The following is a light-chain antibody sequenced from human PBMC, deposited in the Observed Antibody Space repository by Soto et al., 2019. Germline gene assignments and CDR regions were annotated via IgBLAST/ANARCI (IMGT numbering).Light chain of an antibody. CDR1: SSDVGGYKN. CDR2: DVS. Sequence: QSALTQPASVSGSPGQSITISCTGTSSDVGGYKNVSWYQQHPGEAPKLMIYDVSNRPSGVSNRFSGSKSGNTASLTISGLQAEDEADYYCSSYTSSSTSVFGTGTKVTVL. J-gene: IGLJ1*01. CDR3: SSYTSSSTSV. V-gene: IGLV2-14*01.